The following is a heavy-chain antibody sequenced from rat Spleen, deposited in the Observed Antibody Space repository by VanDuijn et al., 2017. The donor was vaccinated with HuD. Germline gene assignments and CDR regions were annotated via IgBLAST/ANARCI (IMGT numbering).Heavy chain of an antibody. V-gene: IGHV5-22*01. CDR1: GFTFSNYY. J-gene: IGHJ3*01. CDR3: ATAGSRISRFAY. Sequence: EVQLVESGGGLVQPGRSMKLSCAASGFTFSNYYMAWVRQAPTKGLEWVASISYDGSSTYYRDSVKGRFTISRDNTKNTLYLQMNSLRSEDTATYYCATAGSRISRFAYWGQGTLVTVSS. CDR2: ISYDGSST. D-gene: IGHD2-7*01.